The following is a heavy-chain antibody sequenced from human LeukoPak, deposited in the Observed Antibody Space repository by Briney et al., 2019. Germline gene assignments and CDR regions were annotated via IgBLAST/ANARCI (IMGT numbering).Heavy chain of an antibody. CDR3: AREGRGIDYDFWSGYYRSFFDY. V-gene: IGHV4-34*01. CDR1: GGSFSGYY. J-gene: IGHJ4*02. D-gene: IGHD3-3*01. Sequence: SETLSLTCAVYGGSFSGYYWSWIRQPPGKGLEWIGEINHSGSTNYNPSLKSRVTISVDTSKNQFSLKLSSVTAADTAVYYCAREGRGIDYDFWSGYYRSFFDYWGQGTLVTVSS. CDR2: INHSGST.